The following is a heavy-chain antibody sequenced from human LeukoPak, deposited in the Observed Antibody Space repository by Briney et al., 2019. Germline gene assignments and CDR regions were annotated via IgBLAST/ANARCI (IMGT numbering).Heavy chain of an antibody. CDR1: GFTFRSYG. Sequence: PGGSLRLSCAVSGFTFRSYGMHWVRQATGKGLEWVAFIRYDETDKYYADSVKGRFTISRDNSKNTLYLQMSSLRAEDTAVYYCAKATNYYYMDVWGKGTTVTVSS. V-gene: IGHV3-30*02. J-gene: IGHJ6*03. CDR3: AKATNYYYMDV. CDR2: IRYDETDK.